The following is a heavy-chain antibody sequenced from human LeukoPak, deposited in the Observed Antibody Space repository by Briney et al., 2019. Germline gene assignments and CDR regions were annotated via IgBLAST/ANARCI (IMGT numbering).Heavy chain of an antibody. D-gene: IGHD5-18*01. V-gene: IGHV3-7*04. CDR1: GFTFSSYW. J-gene: IGHJ4*02. CDR3: ARGETSYAY. Sequence: PGGSLRLSCAASGFTFSSYWMTWVRQAPGKGPEWVANIKQDGSEKYYVDSVKGRFTISRDNAENSLYLQMSSLRAEDTALYFCARGETSYAYWGQGTLVTVSS. CDR2: IKQDGSEK.